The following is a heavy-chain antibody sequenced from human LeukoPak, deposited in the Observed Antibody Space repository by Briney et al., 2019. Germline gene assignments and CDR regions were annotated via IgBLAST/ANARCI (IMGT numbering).Heavy chain of an antibody. J-gene: IGHJ3*02. V-gene: IGHV3-66*02. Sequence: GGPLRLSCAASGFTFSSYAMNWVRQAPGKGLEWVSVIYSGGSTYYADSVKGRFTISRDNSKNTLYLQMNSLRAEDTAVYYCAKSIVGAYDAFDIWGQGTMVTVSS. CDR3: AKSIVGAYDAFDI. D-gene: IGHD1-26*01. CDR2: IYSGGST. CDR1: GFTFSSYA.